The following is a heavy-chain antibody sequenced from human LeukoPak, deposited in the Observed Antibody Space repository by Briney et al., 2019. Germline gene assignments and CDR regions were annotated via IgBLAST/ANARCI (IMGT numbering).Heavy chain of an antibody. CDR3: AGDWN. D-gene: IGHD3-3*01. J-gene: IGHJ4*02. V-gene: IGHV4-59*01. CDR1: NGSMTNNY. CDR2: IYSSGST. Sequence: SETLSLTCTVSNGSMTNNYWSWIRQPPGKGLEWIGYIYSSGSTIYNPSLKSRVTISIDTSKNQFSLKLISVTAEDTAVYYCAGDWNWGQGTLVTVSS.